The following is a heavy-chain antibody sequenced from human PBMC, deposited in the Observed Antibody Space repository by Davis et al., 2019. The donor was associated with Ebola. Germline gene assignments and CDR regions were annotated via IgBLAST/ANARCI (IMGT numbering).Heavy chain of an antibody. CDR2: IGGGGDDT. CDR1: GFTFSSYA. D-gene: IGHD3-10*01. Sequence: GESLKISCAASGFTFSSYAMSWVRQAPGKGLEWVSLIGGGGDDTYYPDSVKGRFTISRDNSKNMLFLQMNSLRAEDTAVYYCAKGTVQGSFDYWGQGTLVTVSS. V-gene: IGHV3-23*01. CDR3: AKGTVQGSFDY. J-gene: IGHJ4*02.